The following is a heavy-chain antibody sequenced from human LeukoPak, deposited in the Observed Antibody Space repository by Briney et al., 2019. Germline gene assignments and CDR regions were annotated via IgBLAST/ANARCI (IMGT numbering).Heavy chain of an antibody. CDR2: IYYSGST. J-gene: IGHJ4*02. D-gene: IGHD4-17*01. V-gene: IGHV4-59*06. CDR1: GGSISSYY. CDR3: ATTRPLSTVTTGYFDY. Sequence: PSETLSLTCTVSGGSISSYYWSWIRQPPGKGLEWIGYIYYSGSTYYNPSLKSRVTISVDTSKNQFSLKLSSVTAADTAVYYCATTRPLSTVTTGYFDYWGQGSLVTVSS.